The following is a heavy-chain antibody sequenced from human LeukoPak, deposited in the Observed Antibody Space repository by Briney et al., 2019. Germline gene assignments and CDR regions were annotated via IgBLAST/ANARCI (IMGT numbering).Heavy chain of an antibody. CDR1: GFTFSSYG. CDR3: ARGLGGERFGSLDY. J-gene: IGHJ4*02. CDR2: ISYDGSNK. V-gene: IGHV3-30*03. Sequence: PGGSLRLSCAASGFTFSSYGMHWVRQAPGKGLEWVAVISYDGSNKYYADSVKGRFTISRDNSKNTLYLQMNSLRAEDTAVYYCARGLGGERFGSLDYWGQGTLVTVSS. D-gene: IGHD3-10*01.